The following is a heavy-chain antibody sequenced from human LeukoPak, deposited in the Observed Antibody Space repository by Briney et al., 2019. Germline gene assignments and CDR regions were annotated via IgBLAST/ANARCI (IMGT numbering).Heavy chain of an antibody. D-gene: IGHD4-17*01. V-gene: IGHV4-59*11. CDR3: ARDFRDGDSAFYYYYMDV. CDR1: GGSISSHY. CDR2: IYYSGST. J-gene: IGHJ6*03. Sequence: PSETLSLTCTVSGGSISSHYWSWIRQPPGKGLEWIGYIYYSGSTNCNPSLKSRGTISIDTSKNQFSLKLSSVTAADTAVYYCARDFRDGDSAFYYYYMDVWGKGTTVTVSS.